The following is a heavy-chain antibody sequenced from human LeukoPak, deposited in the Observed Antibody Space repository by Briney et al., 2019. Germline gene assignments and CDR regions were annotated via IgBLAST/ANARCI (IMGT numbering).Heavy chain of an antibody. CDR3: ARSGKRTMIGFDP. V-gene: IGHV5-51*01. CDR1: GYSFTSYW. Sequence: GESLKISCKGSGYSFTSYWIGWVRQMPGKGLEWMGIIYPGDSDTRYSPAFQGQVTISADKSISTAYLQWSSLKASDSAMYYCARSGKRTMIGFDPWGQGTLVTVSS. D-gene: IGHD1-14*01. CDR2: IYPGDSDT. J-gene: IGHJ5*02.